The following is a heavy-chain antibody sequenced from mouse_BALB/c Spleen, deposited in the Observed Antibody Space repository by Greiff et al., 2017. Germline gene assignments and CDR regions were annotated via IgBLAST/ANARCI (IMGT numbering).Heavy chain of an antibody. CDR1: GYTFTSYW. V-gene: IGHV1-7*01. D-gene: IGHD2-10*02. J-gene: IGHJ3*01. CDR2: INPSTGYT. Sequence: VQLQESGAELAKPGASVKMSCKASGYTFTSYWMHWVNQRPGQGLEWIGYINPSTGYTEYNQKFKDKATLTADKSSSTAYMQLSSLTSEDSAVYYCARKYGNYGGFAYWGQGTLVTVSA. CDR3: ARKYGNYGGFAY.